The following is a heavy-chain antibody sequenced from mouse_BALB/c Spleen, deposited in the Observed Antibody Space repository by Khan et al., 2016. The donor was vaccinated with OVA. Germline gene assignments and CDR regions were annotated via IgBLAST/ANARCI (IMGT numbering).Heavy chain of an antibody. D-gene: IGHD2-14*01. CDR1: GYTFTTYT. Sequence: LEESGAELARPGASVKMSCKASGYTFTTYTMHWVKQRPGPGLEWIGYINPSNGYTNYNQKFKDKSTLTADKSSSTAYMQLSSLTSDYSAVYYCTREGAYYRSDGWFSYWGQGTLVTVSA. J-gene: IGHJ3*01. CDR2: INPSNGYT. V-gene: IGHV1-4*01. CDR3: TREGAYYRSDGWFSY.